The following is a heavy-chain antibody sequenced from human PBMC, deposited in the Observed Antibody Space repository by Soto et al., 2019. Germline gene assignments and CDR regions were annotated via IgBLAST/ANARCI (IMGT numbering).Heavy chain of an antibody. Sequence: GASVKVSCKASGDTFTNYYIHWVRQAPGQGLEWMGTIDPSGTTTFYAQNLQGRVTMTRDTSTGTLYMELSSLRSEDTAVYYCARLKVTSGLSYWGQGTLVTVSS. CDR2: IDPSGTTT. V-gene: IGHV1-46*01. CDR3: ARLKVTSGLSY. D-gene: IGHD6-19*01. CDR1: GDTFTNYY. J-gene: IGHJ4*02.